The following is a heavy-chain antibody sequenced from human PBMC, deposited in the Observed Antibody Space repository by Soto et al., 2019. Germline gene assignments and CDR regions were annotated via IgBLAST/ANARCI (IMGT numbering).Heavy chain of an antibody. V-gene: IGHV1-69*01. CDR3: ARDQSAGIAGNDYGMDV. CDR2: IIPIFGTA. Sequence: QVQLVQSGAEVKKPGSSVKVSCKASGGTFSSYAISWVRQAPGQGLEWRGGIIPIFGTANYAQKFQGRVTITADESTITAYMELSSLRAEDTAVYYCARDQSAGIAGNDYGMDVWGQGTTVTVSS. J-gene: IGHJ6*02. D-gene: IGHD6-13*01. CDR1: GGTFSSYA.